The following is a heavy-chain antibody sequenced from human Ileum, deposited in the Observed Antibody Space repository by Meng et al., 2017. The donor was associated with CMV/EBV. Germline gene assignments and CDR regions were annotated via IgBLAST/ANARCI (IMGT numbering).Heavy chain of an antibody. CDR2: IRNKANDYAT. J-gene: IGHJ4*02. D-gene: IGHD3-3*01. Sequence: ATSVFMFSGSAMHWVRQASGKGLEWIGRIRNKANDYATAYAESVKGRFTISRDDSKTTAYLQMNTLKSEDTAVYYCVRQGSIFGDYWGQGTLVTVSS. CDR1: VFMFSGSA. V-gene: IGHV3-73*01. CDR3: VRQGSIFGDY.